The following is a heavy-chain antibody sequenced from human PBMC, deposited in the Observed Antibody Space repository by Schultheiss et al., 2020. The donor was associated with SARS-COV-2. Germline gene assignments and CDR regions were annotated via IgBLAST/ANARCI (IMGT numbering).Heavy chain of an antibody. CDR1: GYSISSGYY. Sequence: SETLSLTCAVSGYSISSGYYWGWIRQPPGKGLEWIGSIYHSGSTYYNPSLKSRVTISVDTSKNQFSLKLSSVTAADTAVYYCAIYYAGRGGRGYWGQGTLVTVSS. J-gene: IGHJ4*02. D-gene: IGHD3-22*01. CDR3: AIYYAGRGGRGY. CDR2: IYHSGST. V-gene: IGHV4-38-2*01.